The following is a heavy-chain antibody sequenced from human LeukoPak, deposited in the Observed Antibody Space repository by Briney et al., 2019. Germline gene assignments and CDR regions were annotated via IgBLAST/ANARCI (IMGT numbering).Heavy chain of an antibody. CDR2: IKWNGGST. CDR3: ARDRYSFYGSGWSAFDY. Sequence: GGSLRLSCAASGFTFDDYGMSWVRQAPGKGLEWVSSIKWNGGSTGYADSVKGRFTISRDNAKNSLYLQMNSLRAEDTALYYCARDRYSFYGSGWSAFDYWGQGTLVTVSS. J-gene: IGHJ4*02. D-gene: IGHD6-19*01. V-gene: IGHV3-20*04. CDR1: GFTFDDYG.